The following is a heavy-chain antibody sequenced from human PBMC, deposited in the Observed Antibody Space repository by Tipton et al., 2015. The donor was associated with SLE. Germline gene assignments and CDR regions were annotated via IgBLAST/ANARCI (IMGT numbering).Heavy chain of an antibody. Sequence: LRLSCTVSGDSFSSGSSSWNWVRQPAGKGLEWIGLIYNSGITNYNPSLQSRVTLSVDMSKNQFSLRLSSVTAADTGVYYCVRGVPYQYYYYLDVWGKGTTVTVSS. CDR1: GDSFSSGSSS. CDR3: VRGVPYQYYYYLDV. J-gene: IGHJ6*03. D-gene: IGHD2-2*01. CDR2: IYNSGIT. V-gene: IGHV4-61*02.